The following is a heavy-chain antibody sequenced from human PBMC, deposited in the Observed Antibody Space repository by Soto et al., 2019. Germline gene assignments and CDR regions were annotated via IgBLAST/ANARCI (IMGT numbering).Heavy chain of an antibody. CDR2: ISSSSSYI. J-gene: IGHJ6*02. D-gene: IGHD1-1*01. CDR1: GFTFSSYS. V-gene: IGHV3-21*01. CDR3: ARDSLGNGSRNKRGYYYYGMDV. Sequence: EVQLVESGGGLVKPGGSLRLSRAASGFTFSSYSMNWVRQAPGKGLEWVSSISSSSSYIYYADSVKGRFTISRDNAKNSLYLQMNSLRAEDTAVYYCARDSLGNGSRNKRGYYYYGMDVWGQGTTVTVSS.